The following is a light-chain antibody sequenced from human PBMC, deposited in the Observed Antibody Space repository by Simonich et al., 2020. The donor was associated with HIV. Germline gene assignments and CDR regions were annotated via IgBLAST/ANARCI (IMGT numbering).Light chain of an antibody. Sequence: DIQMTQSPSTLSASVGDRVTITCRASQSIRSWLAWYQQKPGKAPKLLIYKASSLESGVPSTFSCSGSGTEFTLTISSLQPDDFATYYCQQYNSHFPTFGQGTKVEIK. CDR3: QQYNSHFPT. J-gene: IGKJ1*01. V-gene: IGKV1-5*03. CDR2: KAS. CDR1: QSIRSW.